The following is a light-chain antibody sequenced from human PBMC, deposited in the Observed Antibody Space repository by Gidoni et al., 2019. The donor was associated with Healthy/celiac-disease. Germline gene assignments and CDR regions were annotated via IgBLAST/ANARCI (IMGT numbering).Light chain of an antibody. V-gene: IGKV1-5*03. Sequence: DIQMTQSPSTLSASVGDRVTITCRASESISSWLAWYQQKPGKAPRRLIYKASSLESGVPSRFSGRGSGTEFTLTISSLQPDDFATYYCQQYNIYWTCXXXTKVEIK. J-gene: IGKJ1*01. CDR3: QQYNIYWT. CDR2: KAS. CDR1: ESISSW.